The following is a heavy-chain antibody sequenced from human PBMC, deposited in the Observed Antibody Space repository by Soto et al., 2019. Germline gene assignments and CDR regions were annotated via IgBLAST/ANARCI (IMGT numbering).Heavy chain of an antibody. CDR2: IYYRGNA. CDR3: ARLEGLATISYYFDF. J-gene: IGHJ4*02. D-gene: IGHD3-9*01. V-gene: IGHV4-39*01. Sequence: LVILCLRCCVFDDSINSHGDYRGWIRQPPGKGLEWIGSIYYRGNAYYNPSLQTRVTISLDKSKSQFSLKLNSVTAADSAVYFCARLEGLATISYYFDFWGPGALVTVSS. CDR1: DDSINSHGDY.